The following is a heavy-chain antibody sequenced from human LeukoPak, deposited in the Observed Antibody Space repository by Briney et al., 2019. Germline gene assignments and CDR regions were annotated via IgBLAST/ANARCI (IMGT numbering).Heavy chain of an antibody. CDR2: ISDGGDRT. Sequence: GGSLRLSCVASGFTFSTYDMGWVRQAPGKGLEWVSGISDGGDRTYYADSVKGRFTISRDNSKNTLYLQMNSLRAEDTAVYYCARGRVVAQAGVFDYWGQGTLVTVSS. V-gene: IGHV3-23*01. CDR1: GFTFSTYD. CDR3: ARGRVVAQAGVFDY. D-gene: IGHD2-15*01. J-gene: IGHJ4*02.